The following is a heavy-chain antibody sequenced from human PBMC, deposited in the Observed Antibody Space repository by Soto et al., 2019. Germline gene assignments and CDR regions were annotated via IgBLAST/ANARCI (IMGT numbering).Heavy chain of an antibody. CDR3: ESDCSSHTCYRQGGMDV. Sequence: PGESLKISCAASGFSLNSYAMHWVRQAPGKGLEWVAVISYDGSNKFYGDSVKGRFTISRDNSKNTVYLQMDSLRTEETAVYYCESDCSSHTCYRQGGMDVWGQGTTVTVSS. D-gene: IGHD2-2*02. CDR1: GFSLNSYA. J-gene: IGHJ6*02. V-gene: IGHV3-30-3*01. CDR2: ISYDGSNK.